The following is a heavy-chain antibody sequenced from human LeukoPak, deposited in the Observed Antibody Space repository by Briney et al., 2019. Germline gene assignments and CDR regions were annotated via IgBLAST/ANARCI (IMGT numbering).Heavy chain of an antibody. V-gene: IGHV3-53*01. D-gene: IGHD3-10*01. Sequence: GGSLRLSCAASGFTVSSNYMSWVRQAPGKGLAWVSVIYSGGSTYYADAVKGRFTISTDNSKNTLYLQMNSLRAEDTAVYYCARVHGFYGSELNDYWGQGTLVTVSS. J-gene: IGHJ4*02. CDR2: IYSGGST. CDR3: ARVHGFYGSELNDY. CDR1: GFTVSSNY.